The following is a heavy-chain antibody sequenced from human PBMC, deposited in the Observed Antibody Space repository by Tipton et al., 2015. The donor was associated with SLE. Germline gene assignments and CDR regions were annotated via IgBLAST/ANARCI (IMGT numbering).Heavy chain of an antibody. CDR3: TRENWVPEY. CDR1: GFIFDDYA. D-gene: IGHD1-26*01. V-gene: IGHV3-9*01. CDR2: ISWNGGNI. J-gene: IGHJ4*02. Sequence: SLRLSCAASGFIFDDYAMHWVRQAPGKGLEWVSGISWNGGNIAYTNSLKGRFTISRDNAKNSLYLHMNNLRAEDTAVYYCTRENWVPEYWGQGTLVTVSS.